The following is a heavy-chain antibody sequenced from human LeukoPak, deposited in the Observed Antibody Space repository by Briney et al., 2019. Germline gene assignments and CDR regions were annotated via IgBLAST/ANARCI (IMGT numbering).Heavy chain of an antibody. V-gene: IGHV1-46*01. CDR1: GGTFSSYA. CDR3: ARVGVGSSWIDY. CDR2: INPSGGST. D-gene: IGHD6-13*01. J-gene: IGHJ4*02. Sequence: GASVKVSCKASGGTFSSYAISWVRQAPGQGLEWMGIINPSGGSTSYAQKFQGRVTMTRDTSTSTVYMELSSLRSEDTAVYYCARVGVGSSWIDYWGQGTLVTVSS.